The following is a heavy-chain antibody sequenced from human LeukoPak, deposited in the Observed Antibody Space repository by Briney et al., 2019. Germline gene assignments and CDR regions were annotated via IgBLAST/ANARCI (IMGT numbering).Heavy chain of an antibody. CDR3: TKGKDTLNPYWYFDV. D-gene: IGHD2-15*01. CDR1: GFTFSSYS. Sequence: PGGSLRLSCAASGFTFSSYSMNWVRQAPGMGLEWVSSISNSSSYIYYADSVKGRFTISRDNAKNSLYLQMNSLRAEDTAFYYCTKGKDTLNPYWYFDVWGRGTLVTVSS. V-gene: IGHV3-21*04. CDR2: ISNSSSYI. J-gene: IGHJ2*01.